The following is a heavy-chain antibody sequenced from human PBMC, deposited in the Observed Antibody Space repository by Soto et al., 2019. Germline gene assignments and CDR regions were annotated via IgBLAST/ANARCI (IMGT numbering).Heavy chain of an antibody. Sequence: SVKVSCKASGGTFSSYAISWVRQAPGQGLEWMGGIIPIFGTANYAQKFQGRVTITADESTSTAYMELSSLRSEDTAVYYCARGINSSGWRNWFDPWGQGTLVTVSS. CDR2: IIPIFGTA. V-gene: IGHV1-69*13. D-gene: IGHD6-19*01. J-gene: IGHJ5*02. CDR3: ARGINSSGWRNWFDP. CDR1: GGTFSSYA.